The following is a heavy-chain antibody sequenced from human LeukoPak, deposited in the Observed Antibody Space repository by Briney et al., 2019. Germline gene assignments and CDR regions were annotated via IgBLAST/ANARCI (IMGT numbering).Heavy chain of an antibody. V-gene: IGHV4-30-4*01. CDR2: IYYSGST. J-gene: IGHJ4*02. D-gene: IGHD5-18*01. Sequence: PSQTLSLTCTVSGGSISSGDYYWSWIRQPPGKGLEWIGYIYYSGSTYYNPSLKSRVTISVDTSKNQFSLKLSSVTAADTAVYYCARLDTAMLFFDYWGQGTLVTVSS. CDR3: ARLDTAMLFFDY. CDR1: GGSISSGDYY.